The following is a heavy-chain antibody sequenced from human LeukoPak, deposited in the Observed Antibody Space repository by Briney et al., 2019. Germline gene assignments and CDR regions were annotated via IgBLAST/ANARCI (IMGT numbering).Heavy chain of an antibody. CDR2: ISSSGSTI. D-gene: IGHD5-18*01. CDR3: ARDRDTAMRLDY. CDR1: GFTFSDYY. Sequence: TGGSLRLSCAASGFTFSDYYMSWIRQAPGKGLEWVSYISSSGSTIYYADSVKGRFTISRDNAKNSLYLQMNSLRAEDTAVYYCARDRDTAMRLDYWGQGTLVTVSS. V-gene: IGHV3-11*04. J-gene: IGHJ4*02.